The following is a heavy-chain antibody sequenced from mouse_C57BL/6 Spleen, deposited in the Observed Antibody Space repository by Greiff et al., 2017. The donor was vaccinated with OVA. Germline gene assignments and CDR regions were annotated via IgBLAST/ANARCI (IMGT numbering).Heavy chain of an antibody. CDR1: GYTFTSYG. CDR3: AREDYSNYEGDFFAY. V-gene: IGHV1-81*01. D-gene: IGHD2-5*01. Sequence: QVQLQQSGAELARPGASVKLSCKASGYTFTSYGISWVKQRTGQGLEWIGEIYPRSGNTYYNEKFKGKATLTADKSSSTAYMELRSLTSEDSAVYFCAREDYSNYEGDFFAYWGQGTLVTVSA. J-gene: IGHJ3*01. CDR2: IYPRSGNT.